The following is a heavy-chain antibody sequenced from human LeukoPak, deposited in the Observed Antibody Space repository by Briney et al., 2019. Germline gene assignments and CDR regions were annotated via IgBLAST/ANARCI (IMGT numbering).Heavy chain of an antibody. V-gene: IGHV4-30-2*01. CDR2: IYHSGST. Sequence: SETLSLTCTVSGGSISSGGYYWSWIRQPPGKGLEWIGYIYHSGSTYYNPSLKSRVTISVDRSKNQFSLKLSSVTAADTAVYYCASSGVVPAAPFDYWGQGTLVTVSS. J-gene: IGHJ4*02. D-gene: IGHD2-2*01. CDR3: ASSGVVPAAPFDY. CDR1: GGSISSGGYY.